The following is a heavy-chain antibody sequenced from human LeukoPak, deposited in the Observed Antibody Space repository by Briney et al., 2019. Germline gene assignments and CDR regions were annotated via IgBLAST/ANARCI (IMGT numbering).Heavy chain of an antibody. D-gene: IGHD1-26*01. CDR3: ARDQIEVGAPDAFDI. CDR1: GFIFSDSG. J-gene: IGHJ3*02. CDR2: IWYDGSNK. V-gene: IGHV3-33*01. Sequence: GGSLRLSCTASGFIFSDSGMHWVRQSPGKGLEWVAVIWYDGSNKYYADSVKGRFTISRDNSKSTLYLQMNSLRAEDTAVYYCARDQIEVGAPDAFDIWGQGTMVTVSS.